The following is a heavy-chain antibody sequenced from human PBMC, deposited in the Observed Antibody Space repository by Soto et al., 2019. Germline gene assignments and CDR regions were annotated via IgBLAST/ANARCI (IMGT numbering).Heavy chain of an antibody. CDR2: INSDGSST. Sequence: GGSLRLSCAASGFTFSSYWMHWVRQAPGKGLVWVSRINSDGSSTSYADSVKGRFTISRDNAKNTLYLQMNSLRAEDTAVNYFAAPCSGDCYSFPHLNYYYYYGMDVWGQGTTVTVSS. D-gene: IGHD2-21*02. CDR3: AAPCSGDCYSFPHLNYYYYYGMDV. J-gene: IGHJ6*02. CDR1: GFTFSSYW. V-gene: IGHV3-74*01.